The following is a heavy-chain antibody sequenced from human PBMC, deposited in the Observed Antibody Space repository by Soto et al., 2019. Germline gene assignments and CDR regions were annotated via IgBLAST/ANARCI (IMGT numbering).Heavy chain of an antibody. CDR2: IYHSGST. V-gene: IGHV4-30-2*01. D-gene: IGHD6-19*01. CDR1: GVSISSGGYS. Sequence: QLQLQESGSGLVKPSQTLSLTCAVSGVSISSGGYSWSWIRQPPGKGLEWIGYIYHSGSTYYNPSLKSRVTISVDRSKTQFSLKLSSVTAADTAVYYCARAGGLGAVAVDYWGQGTLVTVSS. CDR3: ARAGGLGAVAVDY. J-gene: IGHJ4*02.